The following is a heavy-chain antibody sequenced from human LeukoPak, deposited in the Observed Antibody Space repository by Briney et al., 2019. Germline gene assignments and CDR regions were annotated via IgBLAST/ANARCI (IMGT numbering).Heavy chain of an antibody. CDR1: GYTLTEMS. Sequence: ASVKVSCKVSGYTLTEMSIHWVRQAPGGALEWMGGFDPEDGETVYAPKFQGRVTMTEDTSADTAYMELSSLRSEDTAVYYCTTCLNGAGQPVAIYYYGMDVWGQGTTFTVSS. D-gene: IGHD2-2*01. CDR2: FDPEDGET. J-gene: IGHJ6*02. V-gene: IGHV1-24*01. CDR3: TTCLNGAGQPVAIYYYGMDV.